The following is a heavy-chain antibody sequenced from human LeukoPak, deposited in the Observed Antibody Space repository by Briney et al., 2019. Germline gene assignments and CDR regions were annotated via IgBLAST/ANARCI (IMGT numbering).Heavy chain of an antibody. Sequence: PSQTLPLTCTVSGGSISSGGYYWSWLRQHPGKGLEWIGYTYYSGSTYYNPSLKSRVTISVDTSKNQFSLKLSSVTAADTAVYYCARYEGSALDYWGQGTLVTVSS. CDR3: ARYEGSALDY. D-gene: IGHD2-15*01. CDR2: TYYSGST. V-gene: IGHV4-31*03. CDR1: GGSISSGGYY. J-gene: IGHJ4*02.